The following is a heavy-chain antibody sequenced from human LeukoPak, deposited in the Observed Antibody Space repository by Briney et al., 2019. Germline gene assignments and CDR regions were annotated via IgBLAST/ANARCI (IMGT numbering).Heavy chain of an antibody. J-gene: IGHJ3*02. V-gene: IGHV3-7*05. CDR3: ARGDKQWLVSFAFDI. CDR1: GVTFCSYW. D-gene: IGHD6-19*01. Sequence: PGGALRLSCAASGVTFCSYWMTWVRHAPGKGVECVANIKQDGSEKHYVDSVEGRFSISRDKAKNSLFLEMNSLRAEDTAVYYCARGDKQWLVSFAFDIWGQGTMVTVSS. CDR2: IKQDGSEK.